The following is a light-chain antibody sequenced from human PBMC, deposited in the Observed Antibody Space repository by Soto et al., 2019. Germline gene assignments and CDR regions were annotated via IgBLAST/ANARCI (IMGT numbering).Light chain of an antibody. CDR1: QGISHY. CDR2: AAS. J-gene: IGKJ2*01. V-gene: IGKV1-16*02. CDR3: QQYYTYPYT. Sequence: DIEMTQSPSSLSASVGDRVTFTCRASQGISHYLAWFQQKPGKAPKTLIYAASSLQDGVPRKFSGTRSGKDFTLTISSVEAEDCATYFCQQYYTYPYTFGRGTKLDLK.